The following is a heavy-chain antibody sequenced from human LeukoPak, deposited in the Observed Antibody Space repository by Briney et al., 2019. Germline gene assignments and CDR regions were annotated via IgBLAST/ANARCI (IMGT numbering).Heavy chain of an antibody. CDR3: ARGGELLDD. CDR1: GGSFSGYY. CDR2: IYYSGST. D-gene: IGHD1-7*01. V-gene: IGHV4-59*01. J-gene: IGHJ4*02. Sequence: SETLSLTCAVYGGSFSGYYWSWIRQPPGKGLEWIGYIYYSGSTNYNPSLKSRVTMSLDTSKNQFSLKLSSVTAADTAVYYCARGGELLDDWGQGTLVTVSS.